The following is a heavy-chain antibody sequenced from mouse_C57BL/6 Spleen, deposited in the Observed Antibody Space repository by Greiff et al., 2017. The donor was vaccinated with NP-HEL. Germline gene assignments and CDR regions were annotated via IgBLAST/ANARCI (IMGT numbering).Heavy chain of an antibody. D-gene: IGHD2-1*01. Sequence: EVKLVESGGGLVKPGGSLKLSCAASGFTFSSYAMSWVRQTPEKRLEWVATISDGGSYTYYPDNVKGRFTISRDNAKNNLYLQMSHLKSEDTAMYYCARDRYYGNYMTMDYWGQGTSVTVSS. CDR2: ISDGGSYT. V-gene: IGHV5-4*01. CDR1: GFTFSSYA. J-gene: IGHJ4*01. CDR3: ARDRYYGNYMTMDY.